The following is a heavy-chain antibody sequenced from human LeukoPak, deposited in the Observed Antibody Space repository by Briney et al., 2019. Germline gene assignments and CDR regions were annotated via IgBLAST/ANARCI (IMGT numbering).Heavy chain of an antibody. Sequence: SETLSLTCTVSGGSISSYYWSWIRQPAGKGLEWIGRIYTSGSTNYNPSLKSRVTMSVDTSKNQFSLKLSYVTAADTAVYYCARDGYYYDFSGHRPFDYWGQGTLVTVSS. J-gene: IGHJ4*02. CDR3: ARDGYYYDFSGHRPFDY. V-gene: IGHV4-4*07. D-gene: IGHD3-22*01. CDR1: GGSISSYY. CDR2: IYTSGST.